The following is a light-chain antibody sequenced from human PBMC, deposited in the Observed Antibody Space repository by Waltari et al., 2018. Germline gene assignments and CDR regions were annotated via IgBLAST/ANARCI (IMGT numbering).Light chain of an antibody. CDR1: SSDVGTYNL. CDR3: CSYAGGRPHVV. CDR2: EGT. Sequence: QSALTQPASVSGSPGQSITISCTGTSSDVGTYNLVSWYQKHPGKAPKLMIYEGTKRPSGVSNRFSGSKSGNTASLTISGFQAEDEAHYYCCSYAGGRPHVVFGGGTQLTVL. J-gene: IGLJ2*01. V-gene: IGLV2-23*01.